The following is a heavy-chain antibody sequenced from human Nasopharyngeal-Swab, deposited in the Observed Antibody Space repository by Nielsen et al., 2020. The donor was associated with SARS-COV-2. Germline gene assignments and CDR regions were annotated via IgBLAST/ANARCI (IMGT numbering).Heavy chain of an antibody. Sequence: GGSMRLSCAASGFTFSSYDMSWVRQAPGKGLEWVSAISGSGGSTYYEDSVKGRFTISRDNSKNTLYLQMNSLRAEYTAVYFCAKDKVRLLWFGRDYYYGMYVCGQGTTVTVSS. CDR3: AKDKVRLLWFGRDYYYGMYV. V-gene: IGHV3-23*01. CDR2: ISGSGGST. J-gene: IGHJ6*02. D-gene: IGHD3-10*01. CDR1: GFTFSSYD.